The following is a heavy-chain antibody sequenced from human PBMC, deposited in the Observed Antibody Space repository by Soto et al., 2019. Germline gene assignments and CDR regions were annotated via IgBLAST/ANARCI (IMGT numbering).Heavy chain of an antibody. CDR1: GGPFSRGGYY. V-gene: IGHV4-31*03. CDR2: IFYTGST. CDR3: ARVYIVNYLGYLDY. D-gene: IGHD3-16*02. J-gene: IGHJ4*02. Sequence: SETLSLTCTVSGGPFSRGGYYWIWNRQHPGKGLECIGYIFYTGSTYYNPTLKSRVTMSVDTSKRQFSLNLSSLTAADTAVYYCARVYIVNYLGYLDYWGQGALVTVSS.